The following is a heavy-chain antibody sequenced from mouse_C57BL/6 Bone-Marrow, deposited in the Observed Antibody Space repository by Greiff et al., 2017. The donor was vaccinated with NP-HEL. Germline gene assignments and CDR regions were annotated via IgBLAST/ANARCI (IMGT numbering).Heavy chain of an antibody. J-gene: IGHJ2*01. V-gene: IGHV1-85*01. D-gene: IGHD1-1*01. CDR3: ARSYYGSKDY. Sequence: VHLVESGPELVKPGASVKLSCKASGYTFTSYDINWVKQRPGQGLEWIGWIYPRDGSTKYNEKFKGKATLTVDTSSSTAYMELHSLTSEDSAVYFCARSYYGSKDYWGQGTTLTVSS. CDR1: GYTFTSYD. CDR2: IYPRDGST.